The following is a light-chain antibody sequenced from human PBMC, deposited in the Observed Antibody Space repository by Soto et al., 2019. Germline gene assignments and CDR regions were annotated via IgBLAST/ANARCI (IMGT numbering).Light chain of an antibody. CDR2: DTS. J-gene: IGLJ2*01. V-gene: IGLV7-46*01. CDR3: LLSYSGARQGV. CDR1: TGAVTSGHY. Sequence: QTVVTQEPSLTVSPGGKVTLTCGSSTGAVTSGHYPYWFQQKPGQAPRTLIYDTSNKHSWTPARFSGSLLGGKAALTLSGAQPEDEAEYYCLLSYSGARQGVFGGGTKVTVL.